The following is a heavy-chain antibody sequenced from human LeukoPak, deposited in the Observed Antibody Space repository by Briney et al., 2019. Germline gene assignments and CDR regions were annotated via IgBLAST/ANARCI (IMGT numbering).Heavy chain of an antibody. CDR3: ARDGGDYYFDY. CDR1: GGSISSGGYY. Sequence: PSETLSLTCTVSGGSISSGGYYWSWIRQHPGKGLEWIGYIYYSGSTYYNPSLKSRVTISVDTSKNQFSLKLSSVTAADTAVYCCARDGGDYYFDYWGQGTLVTVSS. V-gene: IGHV4-31*03. J-gene: IGHJ4*02. CDR2: IYYSGST. D-gene: IGHD2-21*02.